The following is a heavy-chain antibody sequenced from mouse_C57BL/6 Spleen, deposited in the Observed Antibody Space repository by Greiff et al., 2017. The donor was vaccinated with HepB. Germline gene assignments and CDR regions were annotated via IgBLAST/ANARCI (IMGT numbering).Heavy chain of an antibody. CDR2: ISNLAYSI. J-gene: IGHJ4*01. D-gene: IGHD1-1*01. Sequence: EVKLVESGGGLVQPGGSLKLSCAASGFTFSDYGMAWVRQAPRKGPEWVAFISNLAYSIYYADTVTGRVTISRENAKNTLYLEMSSLRSEDTAMYYCARWITTVSGAMDYWGQGTSVTVSS. CDR1: GFTFSDYG. V-gene: IGHV5-15*01. CDR3: ARWITTVSGAMDY.